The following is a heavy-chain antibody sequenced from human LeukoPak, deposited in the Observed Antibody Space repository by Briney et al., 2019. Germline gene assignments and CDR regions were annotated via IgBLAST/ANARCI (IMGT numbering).Heavy chain of an antibody. Sequence: ASVKVSCKASGYTFTGYYMHWVRQAPGQGLEWMGWINPNSGGTNYAQKFQGWVTMTRDTSISTAYMELSRLRSDDTAVYYCARGGAVADPLNENWFDPWGQGTLVTVSS. D-gene: IGHD6-19*01. CDR1: GYTFTGYY. V-gene: IGHV1-2*04. CDR2: INPNSGGT. CDR3: ARGGAVADPLNENWFDP. J-gene: IGHJ5*02.